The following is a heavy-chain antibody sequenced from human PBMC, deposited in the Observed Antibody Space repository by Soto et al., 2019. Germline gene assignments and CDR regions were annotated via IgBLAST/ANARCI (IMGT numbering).Heavy chain of an antibody. V-gene: IGHV1-18*01. D-gene: IGHD1-26*01. CDR3: ARDQVGATGDY. CDR2: ISAYNGNR. CDR1: GYTFTSYG. J-gene: IGHJ4*02. Sequence: RASVKVSCKASGYTFTSYGISWVRQAPGQGLEWMGWISAYNGNRSYAQKVQGRVTMTTDTSTNTAYMELRSLRSDDTAVYYCARDQVGATGDYWGQGTLVTVSS.